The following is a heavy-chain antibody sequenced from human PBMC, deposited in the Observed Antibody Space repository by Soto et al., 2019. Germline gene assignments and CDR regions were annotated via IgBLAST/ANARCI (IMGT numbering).Heavy chain of an antibody. CDR2: ISSDGSNR. Sequence: GGSLRLSCAASGFTFSDYALHWVRQAPGKGLEWVTVISSDGSNRYYADSVKGRFTISRDNSKNTLYLQMNSLRVEDTAIYICEKFAALAHTDDFWGQGTPVTVSS. V-gene: IGHV3-30-3*02. CDR3: EKFAALAHTDDF. D-gene: IGHD6-19*01. J-gene: IGHJ4*02. CDR1: GFTFSDYA.